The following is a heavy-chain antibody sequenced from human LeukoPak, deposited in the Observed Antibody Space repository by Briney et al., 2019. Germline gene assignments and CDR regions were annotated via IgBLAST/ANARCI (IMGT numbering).Heavy chain of an antibody. Sequence: AGGSLRLSCADSGFTLSNYWMSCVRQAPGKGLEWVANINQDGTEKYYVDSVKGRFTISRDNAKNSLHLQMNSLRAEDTAVYYCARGRGIDYWGQGTLVTVSS. CDR3: ARGRGIDY. CDR1: GFTLSNYW. CDR2: INQDGTEK. V-gene: IGHV3-7*04. D-gene: IGHD3-10*01. J-gene: IGHJ4*02.